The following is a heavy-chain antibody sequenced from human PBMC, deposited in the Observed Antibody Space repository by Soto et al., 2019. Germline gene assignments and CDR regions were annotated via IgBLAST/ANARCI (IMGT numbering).Heavy chain of an antibody. CDR1: GFTLSMSA. J-gene: IGHJ3*01. V-gene: IGHV3-23*01. D-gene: IGHD3-16*02. Sequence: GGSLKLSCASSGFTLSMSAVNWVRQAPGKGLEWVSYISDSGDRTYYADSVKGRFTISRDRSKNTVSLQMDSLRAEDTAVYYCAKDRGIIVKAGDAFDVWGQGTKVTVS. CDR3: AKDRGIIVKAGDAFDV. CDR2: ISDSGDRT.